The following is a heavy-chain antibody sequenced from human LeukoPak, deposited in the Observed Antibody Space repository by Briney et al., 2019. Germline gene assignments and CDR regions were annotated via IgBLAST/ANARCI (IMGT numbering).Heavy chain of an antibody. CDR3: AKGPGMAIVKRYLDY. D-gene: IGHD5-24*01. Sequence: GRSLRLSCAASGFTYDDHAMHWVRQAPGKGLLGGSGSSWNSGSIDYADSVKDRFTISRDNAKNSLYMKMNSLRVEDTALYYCAKGPGMAIVKRYLDYWGQGTLVTVSS. V-gene: IGHV3-9*01. CDR1: GFTYDDHA. J-gene: IGHJ4*02. CDR2: SSWNSGSI.